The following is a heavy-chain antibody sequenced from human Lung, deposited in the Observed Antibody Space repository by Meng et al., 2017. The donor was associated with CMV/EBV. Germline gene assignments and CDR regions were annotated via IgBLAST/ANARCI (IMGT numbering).Heavy chain of an antibody. D-gene: IGHD3-10*01. CDR2: IPHRGSS. CDR3: LRRPGGSV. CDR1: GDSITNHNW. J-gene: IGHJ1*01. Sequence: QVQLRESGPALVKPSETLSLTCAVSGDSITNHNWWVWVRQPPGKGLEWIGEIPHRGSSAYNPSLKSRVSMSIDKSKNQFSLRLTSVTAADTAVYHCLRRPGGSVWGQGTLVTVSS. V-gene: IGHV4-4*02.